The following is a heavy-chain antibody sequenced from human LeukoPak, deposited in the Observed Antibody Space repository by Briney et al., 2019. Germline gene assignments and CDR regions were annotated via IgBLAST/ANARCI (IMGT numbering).Heavy chain of an antibody. CDR2: ISSSGSTI. CDR3: ARAVPAAMYYFDY. V-gene: IGHV3-11*04. CDR1: GFTFSDYY. Sequence: PGGSLRLSCAASGFTFSDYYMSWIRQAPGKGLEWVSYISSSGSTIYYADSVKGRFTISRDNAKNSLYLQMNSLRAEDTAVYYCARAVPAAMYYFDYWGQGTLVTVSS. D-gene: IGHD2-2*01. J-gene: IGHJ4*02.